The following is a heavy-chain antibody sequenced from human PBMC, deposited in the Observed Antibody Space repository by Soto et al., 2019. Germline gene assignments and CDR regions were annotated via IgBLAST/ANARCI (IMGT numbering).Heavy chain of an antibody. V-gene: IGHV3-30-3*01. CDR1: GFTFSSYA. Sequence: QVQLVESGGGVVQPGRSLRLSCAASGFTFSSYAMHWVRQAPGKGLEWVAVISYDGSNKYYADSVKGRFTISRDNSKNSLYLQMNSLRAEDTAVYYCARDPGGGWFDPWVQGTLVTVSS. J-gene: IGHJ5*02. D-gene: IGHD1-26*01. CDR2: ISYDGSNK. CDR3: ARDPGGGWFDP.